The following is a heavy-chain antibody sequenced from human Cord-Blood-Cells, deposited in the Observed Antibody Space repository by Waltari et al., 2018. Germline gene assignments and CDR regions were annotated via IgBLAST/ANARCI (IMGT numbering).Heavy chain of an antibody. J-gene: IGHJ4*02. CDR1: GGSISSSSYY. CDR3: ARLAAAGTGLWDY. Sequence: QLQLQESGPGLVKPSETLSLTCTVSGGSISSSSYYWDWIRQPPGKGLEWIGSIYYSGSTYYNPSLKSRVTISVDTSKNQFSLKLSSVTAADTAVYYCARLAAAGTGLWDYWGQGTLVTVSS. D-gene: IGHD6-13*01. V-gene: IGHV4-39*07. CDR2: IYYSGST.